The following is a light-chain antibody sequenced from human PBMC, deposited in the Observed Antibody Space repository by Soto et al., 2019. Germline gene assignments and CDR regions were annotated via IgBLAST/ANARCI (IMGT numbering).Light chain of an antibody. CDR1: QSVDSS. V-gene: IGKV3-15*01. J-gene: IGKJ4*01. CDR3: QQYNNWPPLT. CDR2: GAS. Sequence: EVVMTQSPATLSVSPGERATLSCRASQSVDSSLAWYQRKPGQAPRLLIYGASTRATGIPARFSGSGSGTEFTLTISSLQSEDFAVYYCQQYNNWPPLTLGGGTKVEIK.